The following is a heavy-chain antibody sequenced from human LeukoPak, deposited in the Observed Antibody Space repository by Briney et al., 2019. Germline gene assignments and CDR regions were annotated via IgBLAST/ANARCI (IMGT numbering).Heavy chain of an antibody. J-gene: IGHJ4*02. CDR3: ASNPPRTGDFNY. D-gene: IGHD7-27*01. CDR2: MSPNNGNT. Sequence: ASVKVSCKPSGYTFTNYDINWVRQATGQGLEWMGWMSPNNGNTGYVQKFQGRVTMTRDTSINTAYMELSSLRSEDTAVYYCASNPPRTGDFNYWGQGALVTVSS. CDR1: GYTFTNYD. V-gene: IGHV1-8*01.